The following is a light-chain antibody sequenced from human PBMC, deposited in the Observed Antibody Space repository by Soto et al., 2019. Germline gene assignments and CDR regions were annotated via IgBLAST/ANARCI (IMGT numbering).Light chain of an antibody. CDR3: SSYAGSSNV. J-gene: IGLJ1*01. Sequence: QSVLTQPPSASGSPGQSVAISCTGTSSDVGGYNYVSCYQQHPGTAPKLMIYEVNKRPSGVPDRFSGSKSGNTASLTVSGLQAEEEADYYCSSYAGSSNVFGTGTKVTVL. V-gene: IGLV2-8*01. CDR2: EVN. CDR1: SSDVGGYNY.